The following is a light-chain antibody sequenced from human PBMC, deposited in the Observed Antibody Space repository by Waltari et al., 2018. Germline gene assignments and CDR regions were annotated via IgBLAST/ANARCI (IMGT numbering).Light chain of an antibody. CDR3: QSADSSGPIVV. Sequence: SYELTPAPSVSVSPGQTARITCSGNGLSKQYDYWYHQKLGQAPVLMMYKDSEGPSGVPERVSGSSSGTTVTLTISGVQAEDEAYYYCQSADSSGPIVVFGGGTKVTVL. CDR2: KDS. CDR1: GLSKQY. J-gene: IGLJ2*01. V-gene: IGLV3-25*03.